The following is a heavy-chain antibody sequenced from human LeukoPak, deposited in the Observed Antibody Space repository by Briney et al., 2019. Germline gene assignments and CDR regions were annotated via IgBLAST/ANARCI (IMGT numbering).Heavy chain of an antibody. Sequence: PGRSLRLSCAASGFTFISYGMHWVRQAPGKGLEWVAVIWYDGSNKYYADSVKGRFTISRDNSKTTLYLQMNSVRAEDTAVYYCAKDHYGSGSYIDYRGQGTLVTVSS. CDR1: GFTFISYG. D-gene: IGHD3-10*01. J-gene: IGHJ4*02. V-gene: IGHV3-33*06. CDR3: AKDHYGSGSYIDY. CDR2: IWYDGSNK.